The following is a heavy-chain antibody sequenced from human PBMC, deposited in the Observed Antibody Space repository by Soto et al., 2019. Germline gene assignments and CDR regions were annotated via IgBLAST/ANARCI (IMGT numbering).Heavy chain of an antibody. CDR3: ARASTTSKRLYYYVMDV. D-gene: IGHD1-26*01. J-gene: IGHJ6*02. Sequence: ASVKVSCKSSGYTFTNYALHWVRQAPGQRLEWMGWINTANDNTKYSQKFQGSVTITRDTSASTAYMELSTLRSEDTAVYYCARASTTSKRLYYYVMDVWGQGTTVTVSS. CDR1: GYTFTNYA. V-gene: IGHV1-3*04. CDR2: INTANDNT.